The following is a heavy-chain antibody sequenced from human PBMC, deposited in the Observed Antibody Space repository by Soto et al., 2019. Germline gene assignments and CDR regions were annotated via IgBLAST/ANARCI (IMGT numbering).Heavy chain of an antibody. CDR3: ARDSTLGVGAHLDVYYYYYMDL. CDR2: IIPLLGTA. D-gene: IGHD4-17*01. CDR1: GGTLSSYT. J-gene: IGHJ6*03. V-gene: IGHV1-69*08. Sequence: QVQLEQSGAEVKRPGSSVTVSCKASGGTLSSYTISWVRQAPGQGLEWMGGIIPLLGTAKYAQKFQGRVTISADKFTNTIYLELTGLRSDDTAKYYCARDSTLGVGAHLDVYYYYYMDLWGKGTTVTVSS.